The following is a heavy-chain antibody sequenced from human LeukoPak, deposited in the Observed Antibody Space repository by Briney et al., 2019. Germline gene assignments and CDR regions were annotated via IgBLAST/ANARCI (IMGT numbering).Heavy chain of an antibody. CDR2: INHSGST. V-gene: IGHV4-34*01. CDR1: GGSFSGYY. CDR3: ARGQGIAVAGYYYYYTDV. D-gene: IGHD6-19*01. J-gene: IGHJ6*03. Sequence: SETLSLTCAVYGGSFSGYYWSWIRQPPGKGLEWIGEINHSGSTNYNPSLKSRVTISVDTSKNQFSLKLSSVTAADTAVYYCARGQGIAVAGYYYYYTDVWGKGTTVTVSS.